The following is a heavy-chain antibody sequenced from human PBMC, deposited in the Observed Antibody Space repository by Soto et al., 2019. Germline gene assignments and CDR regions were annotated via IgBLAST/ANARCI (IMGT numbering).Heavy chain of an antibody. V-gene: IGHV3-33*01. CDR3: ARDVVTTVAGRVNGFDP. CDR2: IWYDGIKK. CDR1: GFSLRTNG. J-gene: IGHJ5*02. D-gene: IGHD6-19*01. Sequence: QVQLVESGGGVVQSGRSLTLSCAASGFSLRTNGMHWLRRAPGKGLVWVAFIWYDGIKKVYANSVKGRSTISKDNYNNILYLQMSGRRAEDTAVYYCARDVVTTVAGRVNGFDPWGQGTMVTVSS.